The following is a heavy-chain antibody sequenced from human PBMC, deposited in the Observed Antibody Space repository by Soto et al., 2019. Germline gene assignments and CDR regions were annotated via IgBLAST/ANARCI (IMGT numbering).Heavy chain of an antibody. V-gene: IGHV3-23*01. CDR3: AKAQEASGNVNSYFDT. J-gene: IGHJ4*02. CDR1: GFTLSAYA. CDR2: ISGSGDAT. D-gene: IGHD2-15*01. Sequence: GGSLRLSCAASGFTLSAYAMSWVRQAPGKGLEWVSVISGSGDATYYADSVRGRLTISRDNSMNTLYLDMYSLRAEDTAVYFCAKAQEASGNVNSYFDTWGQGTLVTVSS.